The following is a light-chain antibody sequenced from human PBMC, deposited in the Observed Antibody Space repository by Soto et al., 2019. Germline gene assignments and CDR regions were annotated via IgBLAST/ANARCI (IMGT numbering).Light chain of an antibody. J-gene: IGKJ1*01. Sequence: EIVLTQSPGTLSLSPWEGATLSCRVSQSISSNFLAWYQQKRGQAPRLLIHGASNGATGIPDRFSGSGSGTDFTLTITRLEPEDFAVYYCQQYGGSPRTFGQGTKVDI. CDR1: QSISSNF. CDR2: GAS. CDR3: QQYGGSPRT. V-gene: IGKV3-20*01.